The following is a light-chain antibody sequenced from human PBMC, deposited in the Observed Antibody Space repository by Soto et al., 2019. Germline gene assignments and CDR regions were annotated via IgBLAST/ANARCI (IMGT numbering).Light chain of an antibody. CDR1: QDISNY. V-gene: IGKV1-33*01. J-gene: IGKJ1*01. Sequence: DIQMTQSPSSLSASVGDGVTITCRASQDISNYLNWYQQKPGRAPKLLIYGASNLETGVPSRFSGSGSGTYFTFTISSLQPEDIATYYCQQYENLRTFGQGTKVEVK. CDR2: GAS. CDR3: QQYENLRT.